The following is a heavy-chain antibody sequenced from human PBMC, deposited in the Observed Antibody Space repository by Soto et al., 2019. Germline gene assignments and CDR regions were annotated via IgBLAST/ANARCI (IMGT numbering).Heavy chain of an antibody. CDR3: ARDRYKGYDFWSGLRTSHYYGMDV. D-gene: IGHD3-3*01. J-gene: IGHJ6*02. Sequence: SETLSLTCTVSGGSISSYYWSWIRQPPGKXLEWIGYIYYSGSTNYNPSLKSRVTISVDTSKNQFSLKLSSVTAADTAVYYCARDRYKGYDFWSGLRTSHYYGMDVWGQGTTVTVSS. V-gene: IGHV4-59*01. CDR1: GGSISSYY. CDR2: IYYSGST.